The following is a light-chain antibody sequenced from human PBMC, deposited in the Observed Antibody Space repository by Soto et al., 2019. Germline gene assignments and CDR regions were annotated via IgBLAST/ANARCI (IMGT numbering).Light chain of an antibody. V-gene: IGKV4-1*01. CDR3: QQYDSTPPT. J-gene: IGKJ2*01. CDR2: WAS. CDR1: QSVLYSSNNKNY. Sequence: DIVMTQSPDSLAVSLGERATINCKSSQSVLYSSNNKNYLAWYQQRPGQPPKLLIYWASTRESGVPDRFSGSGSGTDFTLTITSLQDEDVAAYYCQQYDSTPPTFGQGTKLEIK.